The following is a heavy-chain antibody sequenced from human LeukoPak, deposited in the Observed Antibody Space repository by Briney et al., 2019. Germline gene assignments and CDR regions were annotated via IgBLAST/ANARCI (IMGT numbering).Heavy chain of an antibody. CDR3: AKYLHYYVAMDV. Sequence: GGSLRLSCAASGFTFSGFAMTWVRQAPGKGLEWVSSIGSDYKTHYSESVKGRFAISKDNSKSTLFLQMSSLRAEDTALYYCAKYLHYYVAMDVWGQGTAVTVSS. J-gene: IGHJ6*02. D-gene: IGHD3-10*02. V-gene: IGHV3-23*01. CDR2: IGSDYKT. CDR1: GFTFSGFA.